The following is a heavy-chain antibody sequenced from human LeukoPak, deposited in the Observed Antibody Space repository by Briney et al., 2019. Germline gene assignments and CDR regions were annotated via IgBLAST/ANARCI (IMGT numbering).Heavy chain of an antibody. J-gene: IGHJ1*01. CDR3: ARDSYDFWSGYYTGRYFQH. CDR1: GFTFSNYW. CDR2: IKTDGSEK. D-gene: IGHD3-3*01. V-gene: IGHV3-7*01. Sequence: PGGSLRLSCEGSGFTFSNYWMGWVRQAPGKGLQWVANIKTDGSEKYYVDSVKGRFTISRDNAKNSLYLQMNSLRAEDTAVYYCARDSYDFWSGYYTGRYFQHWGQGTLVTVSS.